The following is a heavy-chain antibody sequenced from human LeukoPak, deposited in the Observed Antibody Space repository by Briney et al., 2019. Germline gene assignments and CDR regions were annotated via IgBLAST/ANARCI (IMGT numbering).Heavy chain of an antibody. J-gene: IGHJ4*02. Sequence: SETLSLTCTVSGGSISSSSYYWGWIRQPPGKGLEWIGSIYYSESTYYNPSLKSRVTISVDTSKNQFSLKLSSVTAADTAVYYCARGVWGSYRYTGSFDYWGQGTLVIVSS. V-gene: IGHV4-39*01. D-gene: IGHD3-16*02. CDR3: ARGVWGSYRYTGSFDY. CDR2: IYYSEST. CDR1: GGSISSSSYY.